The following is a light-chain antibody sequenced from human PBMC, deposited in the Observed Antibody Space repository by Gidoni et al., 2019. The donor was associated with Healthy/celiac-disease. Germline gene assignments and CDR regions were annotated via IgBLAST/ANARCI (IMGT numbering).Light chain of an antibody. CDR1: QSISSY. CDR3: QHSYSTPLP. J-gene: IGKJ4*01. Sequence: DIQMTQSPSSLSASVGDRVTITCRASQSISSYLNWYQQKPGKAPKLLIYAASSLQSGVPSRFSGSGSGTDFTLTISSLQPEDFATYYCQHSYSTPLPFGGXTKVEIK. V-gene: IGKV1-39*01. CDR2: AAS.